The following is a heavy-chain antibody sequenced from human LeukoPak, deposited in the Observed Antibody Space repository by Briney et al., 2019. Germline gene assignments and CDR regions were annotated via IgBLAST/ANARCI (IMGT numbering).Heavy chain of an antibody. CDR1: GGSISSGGYS. CDR2: IYHSGST. D-gene: IGHD4-17*01. Sequence: TLSLTCAVSGGSISSGGYSWSWIRQPPGKGLEWIGYIYHSGSTHYNPSLKSRVTISVDRSKNQFSLKLSSVTAADTAVYYCARADYGVAFDIWGQGTMVTVSS. CDR3: ARADYGVAFDI. J-gene: IGHJ3*02. V-gene: IGHV4-30-2*01.